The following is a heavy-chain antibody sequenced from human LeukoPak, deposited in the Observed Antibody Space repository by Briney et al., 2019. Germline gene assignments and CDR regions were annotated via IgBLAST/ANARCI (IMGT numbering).Heavy chain of an antibody. Sequence: GESLKISCAASGFTFRDSAMDWVRQAPGKGLEWVSLISHSGANTFYADSVKGRFTVSRDNSKNMMYLQMNSLRAEDTAVYFCANVGDRGYNYYYAFDYWGQGTLVTVSS. CDR3: ANVGDRGYNYYYAFDY. D-gene: IGHD5-18*01. CDR1: GFTFRDSA. V-gene: IGHV3-23*01. J-gene: IGHJ4*02. CDR2: ISHSGANT.